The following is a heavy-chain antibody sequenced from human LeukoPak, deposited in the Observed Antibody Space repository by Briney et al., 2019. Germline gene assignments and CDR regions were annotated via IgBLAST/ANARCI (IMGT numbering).Heavy chain of an antibody. CDR1: GFTFSSYA. V-gene: IGHV3-23*01. CDR2: ISGSGGST. Sequence: GGSLRLSCAASGFTFSSYAMSWVRQAPGKGLEWVSAISGSGGSTYYADSVKGRFTISRDNSKNTLYLQMNSLRAEDTAVYYCAKDERELYDSSGYYSDYWGQGTLVTVSS. J-gene: IGHJ4*02. D-gene: IGHD3-22*01. CDR3: AKDERELYDSSGYYSDY.